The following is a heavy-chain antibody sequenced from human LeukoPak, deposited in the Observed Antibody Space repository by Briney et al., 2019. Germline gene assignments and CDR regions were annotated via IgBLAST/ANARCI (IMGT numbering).Heavy chain of an antibody. V-gene: IGHV4-39*01. D-gene: IGHD3-10*01. CDR3: AFGDYSYGMDV. J-gene: IGHJ6*02. CDR2: IHYSGST. Sequence: SETLSLTCTVSGGSISSSTYYWGWIRQPPGKGLEWIGSIHYSGSTYYNPSLQSRVTISVDTPKNQFSLKLSSVTAADTAVYFCAFGDYSYGMDVWGQGTTVTVSS. CDR1: GGSISSSTYY.